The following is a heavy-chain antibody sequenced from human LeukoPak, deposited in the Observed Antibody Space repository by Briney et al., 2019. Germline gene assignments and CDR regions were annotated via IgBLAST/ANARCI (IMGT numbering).Heavy chain of an antibody. D-gene: IGHD3-22*01. J-gene: IGHJ4*02. CDR2: FDPEDGET. CDR1: GYTLTELS. Sequence: ASVKVSCKVSGYTLTELSMHWVRQAPGKGLEWMGGFDPEDGETIYAQKFQGGVTMTEDTSTDTAYMELSSLRSEDTAVYYCAARGPSGYHPSYFDYWGQGTLVTVSS. CDR3: AARGPSGYHPSYFDY. V-gene: IGHV1-24*01.